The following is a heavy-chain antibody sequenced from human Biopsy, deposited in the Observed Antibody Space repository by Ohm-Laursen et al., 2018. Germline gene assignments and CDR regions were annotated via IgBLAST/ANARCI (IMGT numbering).Heavy chain of an antibody. CDR1: GYSFTSYY. Sequence: SVKVSCKASGYSFTSYYMHWVRQAPGQGLEWMGIINPSGGSTDYAQKFQGRVTMTRDTSTSTVYMELISLRSGDTAVYYCAKGGHKAWLDSWGQGALVTVSS. D-gene: IGHD1-26*01. CDR2: INPSGGST. J-gene: IGHJ5*01. V-gene: IGHV1-46*01. CDR3: AKGGHKAWLDS.